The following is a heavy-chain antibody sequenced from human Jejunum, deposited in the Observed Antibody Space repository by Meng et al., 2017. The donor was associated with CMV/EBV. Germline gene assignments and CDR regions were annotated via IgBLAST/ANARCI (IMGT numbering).Heavy chain of an antibody. Sequence: FTFNDYAMNGVRQAPGEGLEWVAVIQYDESNEYYADSVKGRFTISRDNAMNTLYLQMNSLRPEDTAVYFCARDRGRGSTWFWFFDLWGRGTPVTVSS. V-gene: IGHV3-30*14. CDR2: IQYDESNE. D-gene: IGHD2/OR15-2a*01. J-gene: IGHJ2*01. CDR1: FTFNDYA. CDR3: ARDRGRGSTWFWFFDL.